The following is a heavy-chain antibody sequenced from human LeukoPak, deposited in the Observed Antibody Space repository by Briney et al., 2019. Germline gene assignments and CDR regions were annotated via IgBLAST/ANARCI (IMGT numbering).Heavy chain of an antibody. CDR1: GFTFTVYN. J-gene: IGHJ6*03. CDR3: AKGGLAWDIVVVPAPLYYYYYYMDV. V-gene: IGHV1-2*02. D-gene: IGHD2-2*01. CDR2: INPNNGGT. Sequence: ASVKVSCKASGFTFTVYNIHWVRQAPGQGLEWMGWINPNNGGTNYAQNFQGRVTMTRDTSISIAYMELSRLRSDDTAVYYCAKGGLAWDIVVVPAPLYYYYYYMDVWGKGTTVTISS.